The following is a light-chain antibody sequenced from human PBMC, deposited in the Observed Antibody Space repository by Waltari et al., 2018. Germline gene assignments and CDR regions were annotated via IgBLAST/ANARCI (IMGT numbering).Light chain of an antibody. CDR3: QQSYSTPQT. CDR2: AAS. V-gene: IGKV1-39*01. J-gene: IGKJ1*01. Sequence: IQMTQSPSSLSASVGGRVTITCRASQSISSYLNWYQQKPGKAPKLLIYAASSLQSGVPSRFSGSGSGTDFTLTISSLQPEDFATYYCQQSYSTPQTFGQGTKVEIK. CDR1: QSISSY.